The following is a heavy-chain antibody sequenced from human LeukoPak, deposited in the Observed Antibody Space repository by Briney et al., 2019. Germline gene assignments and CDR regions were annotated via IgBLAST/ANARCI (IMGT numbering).Heavy chain of an antibody. CDR2: INSDGSST. CDR3: ASDRFYFGV. J-gene: IGHJ4*02. V-gene: IGHV3-74*01. CDR1: GFTFSSYW. Sequence: QPGGSLRLSCAASGFTFSSYWMYWVRQAPGKGLVWVSRINSDGSSTDYADSVKGRFTISRDNAKNSLYLQMNSLRAEDTAVYYCASDRFYFGVWGQGTLVTVSS. D-gene: IGHD3-16*01.